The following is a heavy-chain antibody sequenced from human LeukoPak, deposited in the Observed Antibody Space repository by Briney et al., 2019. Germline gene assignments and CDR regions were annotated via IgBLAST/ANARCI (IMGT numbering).Heavy chain of an antibody. CDR1: GYTFTGYY. Sequence: ASVKVSCKASGYTFTGYYMHWVRQAPGQGLEWMGWINPNSGGTNYAQKFQGRVTMTRDTSISTAYMELSRLRSDDTAVYYCARGAGYCTGGVCYDWFDPWGQGTLVTVSS. V-gene: IGHV1-2*02. CDR2: INPNSGGT. J-gene: IGHJ5*02. CDR3: ARGAGYCTGGVCYDWFDP. D-gene: IGHD2-8*02.